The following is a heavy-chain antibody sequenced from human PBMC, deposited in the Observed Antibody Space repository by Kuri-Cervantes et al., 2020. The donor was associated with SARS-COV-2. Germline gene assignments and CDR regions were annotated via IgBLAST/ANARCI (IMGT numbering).Heavy chain of an antibody. CDR3: ARALYNAGSYYWGAFDL. D-gene: IGHD3-10*01. V-gene: IGHV3-53*01. CDR2: IYSGGTT. CDR1: GFTVSSNY. Sequence: GESLKISCAASGFTVSSNYMTWVRQAPGKGLEWVSVIYSGGTTYYADSVRGRFTFSRDSSNNTLHLQMNSLRAEDTAVYYCARALYNAGSYYWGAFDLWGQGIMVTVSS. J-gene: IGHJ3*01.